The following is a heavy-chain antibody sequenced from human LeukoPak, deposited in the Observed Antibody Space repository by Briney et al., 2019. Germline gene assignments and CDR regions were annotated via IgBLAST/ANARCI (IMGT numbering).Heavy chain of an antibody. CDR1: GGSISSGSYY. V-gene: IGHV4-61*02. CDR2: IYTSGST. Sequence: SQTLSLTCTVSGGSISSGSYYWSWIRQPAGKGLEWIGRIYTSGSTNYNPSLKSRVTISVDTSKNQFSLKLSSVTAADTAVYYCARAWWVGSSLVFDYWGQGTLVTVSS. J-gene: IGHJ4*02. D-gene: IGHD6-13*01. CDR3: ARAWWVGSSLVFDY.